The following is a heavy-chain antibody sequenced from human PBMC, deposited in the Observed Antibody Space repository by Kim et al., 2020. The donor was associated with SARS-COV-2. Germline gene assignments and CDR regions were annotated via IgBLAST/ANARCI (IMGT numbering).Heavy chain of an antibody. V-gene: IGHV4-34*01. CDR3: ARAPAARPFDY. D-gene: IGHD6-6*01. CDR1: GGSFSGYY. CDR2: INHSGST. J-gene: IGHJ4*02. Sequence: SETLSLTCAVYGGSFSGYYWSWIRQPPGKGLEWIGEINHSGSTNYNPSLKSRVTISVDTSKNQFSLKLSSVTAADTAVYYCARAPAARPFDYWGQGTLVTVSS.